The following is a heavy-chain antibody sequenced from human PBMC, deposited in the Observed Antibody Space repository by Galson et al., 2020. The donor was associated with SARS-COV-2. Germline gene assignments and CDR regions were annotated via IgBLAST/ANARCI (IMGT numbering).Heavy chain of an antibody. D-gene: IGHD3-16*01. J-gene: IGHJ4*02. V-gene: IGHV4-4*07. CDR3: ARGNHMMGPYYFDS. CDR2: FYPSGST. CDR1: GGSISGFY. Sequence: SETLSLTCNVSGGSISGFYWSWIRQSAGKGLEWIGRFYPSGSTIYNPSFQSRVTMSADTSKNHFFLRLSSVTAADTAVYYCARGNHMMGPYYFDSWGQGALVTVSS.